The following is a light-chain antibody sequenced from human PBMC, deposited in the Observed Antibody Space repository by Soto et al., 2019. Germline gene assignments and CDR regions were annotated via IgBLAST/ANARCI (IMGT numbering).Light chain of an antibody. CDR2: GIF. J-gene: IGKJ2*01. CDR3: QHYDGSPRT. Sequence: ETVLTQSPGTVSLSPGERATLSCTTSQNVRSDYLAWYQQKPDQAPRLLIYGIFNRATGIPDRFSGSGSGTDFTLTISGLEPEDSAVYYCQHYDGSPRTFGPGTKVEI. CDR1: QNVRSDY. V-gene: IGKV3-20*01.